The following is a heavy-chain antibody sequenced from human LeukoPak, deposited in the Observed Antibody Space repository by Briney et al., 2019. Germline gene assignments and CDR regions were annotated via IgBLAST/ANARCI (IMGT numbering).Heavy chain of an antibody. CDR3: AKGSGSYWVFDY. J-gene: IGHJ4*02. CDR2: IRYDGSNK. Sequence: GGSLRLSYAASGFTFSSYGMHWVRPAPGKGLEWVAFIRYDGSNKYYADSVKGRFTISRDNSKNTLYLQMNSLRAEDTAVYYCAKGSGSYWVFDYWGQGTLVTVSS. D-gene: IGHD1-26*01. V-gene: IGHV3-30*02. CDR1: GFTFSSYG.